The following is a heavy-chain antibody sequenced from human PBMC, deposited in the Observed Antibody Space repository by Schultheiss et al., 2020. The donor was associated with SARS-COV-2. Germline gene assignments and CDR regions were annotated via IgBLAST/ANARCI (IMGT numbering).Heavy chain of an antibody. Sequence: SETLSLTCAVSGGSISSGGYSWSWIRQPPGKGLEWIGYIYYSGSTNYNPSLKSRVTISVDTSKNQFSLKLSSVTAADTAVYYCARGGMATGGDWGQGTLVTVSS. J-gene: IGHJ4*02. CDR3: ARGGMATGGD. CDR1: GGSISSGGYS. CDR2: IYYSGST. V-gene: IGHV4-30-4*07. D-gene: IGHD5-24*01.